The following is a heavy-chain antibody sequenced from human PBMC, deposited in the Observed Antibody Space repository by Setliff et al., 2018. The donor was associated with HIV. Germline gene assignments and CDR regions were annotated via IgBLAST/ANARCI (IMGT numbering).Heavy chain of an antibody. Sequence: SETLSLTCAVYGESFSEYYWTWIRQSPGKGLEWIGEINHSGTTNYNPSLKSRVTMSVDTSKNQFSLNLTSVTAADTAVYYCARLGLRGSRGFPYYFYMDVWDKGTTVTVSS. CDR3: ARLGLRGSRGFPYYFYMDV. V-gene: IGHV4-34*01. CDR1: GESFSEYY. D-gene: IGHD3-22*01. J-gene: IGHJ6*03. CDR2: INHSGTT.